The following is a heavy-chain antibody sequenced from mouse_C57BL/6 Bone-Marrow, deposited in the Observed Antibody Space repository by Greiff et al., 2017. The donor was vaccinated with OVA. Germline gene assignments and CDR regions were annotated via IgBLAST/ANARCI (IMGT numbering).Heavy chain of an antibody. V-gene: IGHV1-26*01. Sequence: VQLQQSGPELVKPGASVKISCKASGYTFTDYYMNWVKQSHGKSLEWIGDINPNNGGTSYNQKFKGKATLTVDKSSSTAYMELRSLTSEDSAVYYCARGIYDGYYVGDYWGQGTTLTVSS. CDR2: INPNNGGT. D-gene: IGHD2-3*01. J-gene: IGHJ2*01. CDR3: ARGIYDGYYVGDY. CDR1: GYTFTDYY.